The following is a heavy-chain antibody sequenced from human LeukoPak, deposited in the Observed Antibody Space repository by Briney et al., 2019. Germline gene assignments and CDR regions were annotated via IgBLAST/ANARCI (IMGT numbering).Heavy chain of an antibody. CDR1: GFTLSNYG. Sequence: GGSLTLSCAASGFTLSNYGMHWVRQAPGKGLEWVAVTSSDGTSKNYVDSVKGRFTISRDNSKNTVYLRMNSLRGEDTAVYYCVGWSDYWGQGTLVTVSS. D-gene: IGHD2-15*01. CDR3: VGWSDY. V-gene: IGHV3-30*03. CDR2: TSSDGTSK. J-gene: IGHJ4*02.